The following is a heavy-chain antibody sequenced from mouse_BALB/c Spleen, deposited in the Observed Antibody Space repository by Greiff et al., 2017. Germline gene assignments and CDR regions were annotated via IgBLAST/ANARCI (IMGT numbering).Heavy chain of an antibody. V-gene: IGHV1-9*01. CDR1: GYTFSSYW. Sequence: VQLQQSGAELMKPGASVKISCKATGYTFSSYWIEWVKQRPGHGLEWIGEILPGSGSTNYNEKFKGKATFTADTSSNTAYMQLSSLTSEDSAVYYCARDGYYGYYYAMDYWGQGTSVTVSS. CDR3: ARDGYYGYYYAMDY. CDR2: ILPGSGST. J-gene: IGHJ4*01. D-gene: IGHD2-3*01.